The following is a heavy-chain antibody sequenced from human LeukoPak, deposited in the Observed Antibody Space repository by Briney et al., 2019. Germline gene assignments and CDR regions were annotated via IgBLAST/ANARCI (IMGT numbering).Heavy chain of an antibody. CDR3: ARVQARLRLGELSLSY. J-gene: IGHJ4*02. CDR2: INPSGGST. V-gene: IGHV1-46*01. Sequence: ASVKVSCKASGYTFTSYYMHWVRQAPRQGLEWMGIINPSGGSTSYAQKFQGRVTMTRDTSTGTVYMELSSLRSEDTAVYYCARVQARLRLGELSLSYWGQGTLVTVSS. D-gene: IGHD3-16*02. CDR1: GYTFTSYY.